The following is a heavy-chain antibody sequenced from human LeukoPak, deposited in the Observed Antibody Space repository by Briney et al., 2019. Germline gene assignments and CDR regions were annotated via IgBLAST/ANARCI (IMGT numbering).Heavy chain of an antibody. D-gene: IGHD3-16*01. CDR2: ISHRERA. CDR3: ARESPSDLGGSNDFDS. CDR1: GYSISRGYY. J-gene: IGHJ4*02. V-gene: IGHV4-38-2*02. Sequence: PSETLSLTCSVSGYSISRGYYWGWIRQPPGKGLEWIGSISHRERAYYNPSLKGRVTISLDTSKNQFSLRLSSVTAADTAVYYCARESPSDLGGSNDFDSWGQGTLVTVSS.